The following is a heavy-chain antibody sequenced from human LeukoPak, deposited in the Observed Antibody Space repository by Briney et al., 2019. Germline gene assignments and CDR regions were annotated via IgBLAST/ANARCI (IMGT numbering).Heavy chain of an antibody. Sequence: GGSLRLSCAASGCTFSSYGMHWVRQAPGKGLEWVAFIRYGGSNKYYAYSVKGRFTISRDNYKNTPLQQMNSLTADDTAVYYCARVNSEDYYDSSGYSAYYYMDVWGKGTTVTVSS. CDR1: GCTFSSYG. CDR2: IRYGGSNK. D-gene: IGHD3-22*01. CDR3: ARVNSEDYYDSSGYSAYYYMDV. J-gene: IGHJ6*03. V-gene: IGHV3-30*02.